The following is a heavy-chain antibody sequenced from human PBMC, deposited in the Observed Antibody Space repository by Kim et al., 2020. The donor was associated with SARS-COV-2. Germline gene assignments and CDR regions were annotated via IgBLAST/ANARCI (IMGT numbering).Heavy chain of an antibody. J-gene: IGHJ4*02. V-gene: IGHV1-3*01. D-gene: IGHD3-9*01. CDR2: AGNAKH. Sequence: AGNAKHKKSQTFQGRLTITRDKDASTAYMELSSLGSEDTAVYYCARPYDIWGQGTLVTVSS. CDR3: ARPYDI.